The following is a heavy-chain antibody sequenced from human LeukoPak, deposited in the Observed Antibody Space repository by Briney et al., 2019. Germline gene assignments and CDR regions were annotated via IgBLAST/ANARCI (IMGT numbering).Heavy chain of an antibody. J-gene: IGHJ4*02. V-gene: IGHV3-30*18. CDR1: GFTFSSYG. CDR3: AKNGPFIYDILTGYPSY. D-gene: IGHD3-9*01. CDR2: ISCDGSNK. Sequence: GGSLRLSCAASGFTFSSYGMHWVRQAPGKGLEWVAVISCDGSNKYYADSVKGRFTISRDNSKNTLYLQMNSLRAEDTAVYYCAKNGPFIYDILTGYPSYWGQGTLVTVSS.